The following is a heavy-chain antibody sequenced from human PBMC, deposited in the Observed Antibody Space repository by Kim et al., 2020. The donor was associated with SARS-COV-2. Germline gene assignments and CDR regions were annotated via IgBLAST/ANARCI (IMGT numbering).Heavy chain of an antibody. CDR2: IKSKTDGGTT. V-gene: IGHV3-15*01. Sequence: GGSLRLSCVASGFTFSNAWMSWVRQAPGKGLEWVGRIKSKTDGGTTEYAAPVKGRFTISRDDSKNTLHLQMNSLKTEDTAVYYFTTARYDYSDSNDFWGQGTLVTVSS. D-gene: IGHD4-17*01. CDR3: TTARYDYSDSNDF. CDR1: GFTFSNAW. J-gene: IGHJ4*02.